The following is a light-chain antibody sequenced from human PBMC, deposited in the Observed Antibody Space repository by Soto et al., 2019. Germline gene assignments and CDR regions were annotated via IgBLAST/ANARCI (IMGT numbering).Light chain of an antibody. V-gene: IGKV3-20*01. Sequence: EIVLTQSPGTLSLSPGERATLSCRASQSVSSSYLAWYQQKPGQAPRLLIYDASSRATGIPDRFSGSGSGTDFTLTISRLEPEDFAVYYCQQYDSSPVAFGQGTKVDIK. CDR1: QSVSSSY. CDR2: DAS. CDR3: QQYDSSPVA. J-gene: IGKJ1*01.